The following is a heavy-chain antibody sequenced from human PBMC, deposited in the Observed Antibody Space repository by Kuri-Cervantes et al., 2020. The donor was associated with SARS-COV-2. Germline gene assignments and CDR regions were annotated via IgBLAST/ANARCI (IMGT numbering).Heavy chain of an antibody. J-gene: IGHJ5*02. V-gene: IGHV3-30-3*01. Sequence: GGSLRLSCAASGFTFSSYAMHWVRQAPGKGLEWVAVIACDGSNKDYADSVKGRFTISRDNSKNTLYLQMNSLRAEDTAVYYCARYLHCSSTSCYSPWFDPWGQGTLVTVSS. CDR1: GFTFSSYA. CDR3: ARYLHCSSTSCYSPWFDP. D-gene: IGHD2-2*01. CDR2: IACDGSNK.